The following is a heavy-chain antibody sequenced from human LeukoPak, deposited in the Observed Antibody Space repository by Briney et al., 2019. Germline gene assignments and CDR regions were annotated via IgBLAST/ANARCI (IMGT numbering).Heavy chain of an antibody. CDR2: IYYSGGT. V-gene: IGHV4-39*02. J-gene: IGHJ6*02. CDR3: AREMGVVTAHGIDV. CDR1: GGSISSISSNNYH. D-gene: IGHD4-23*01. Sequence: SETLSLTCIVSGGSISSISSNNYHWGWIRQPPGKGLEWIGSIYYSGGTYYNPSLKSRVTISVDTSKNQFSLKLSSVTAADTALYYCAREMGVVTAHGIDVWGQGTTVTVSS.